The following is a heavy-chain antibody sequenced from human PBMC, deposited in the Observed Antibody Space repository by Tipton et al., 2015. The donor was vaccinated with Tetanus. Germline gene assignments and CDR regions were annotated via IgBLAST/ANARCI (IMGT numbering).Heavy chain of an antibody. Sequence: LVKPTQTLSLTCTVSGDSISRGGYFWNWIRQRPGEGPEWIGYIYYSGSTYYNPSLKSRVSMSVDTSQNQFFLNLTSVTAADTAVYYCARDQGGGRVVRLNWLDPWGQGTLVTVSS. D-gene: IGHD6-6*01. CDR1: GDSISRGGYF. J-gene: IGHJ5*02. CDR2: IYYSGST. CDR3: ARDQGGGRVVRLNWLDP. V-gene: IGHV4-31*03.